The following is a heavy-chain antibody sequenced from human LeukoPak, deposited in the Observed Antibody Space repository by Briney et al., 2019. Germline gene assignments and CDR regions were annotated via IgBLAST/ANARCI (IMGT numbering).Heavy chain of an antibody. V-gene: IGHV4-59*01. J-gene: IGHJ4*02. CDR2: IYYSGST. D-gene: IGHD2-2*02. CDR3: ARGYCSSTSCYTAWHY. Sequence: SETLSLTCTVSGGSISSYYWSWIRQPPGKGPEWIGYIYYSGSTNYNPSLKSRVTISVDTSKNQFSLKLSSVTAADTAVNYCARGYCSSTSCYTAWHYWGQGTLVTVSS. CDR1: GGSISSYY.